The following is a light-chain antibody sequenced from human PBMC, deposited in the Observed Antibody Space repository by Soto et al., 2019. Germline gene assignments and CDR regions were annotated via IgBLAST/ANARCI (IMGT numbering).Light chain of an antibody. CDR1: QDIRNH. Sequence: DIQMTQSPSSLSASVGDRVTITCRASQDIRNHLGWYQKKSGKAPKRLIYDASNLQSGVPSRFSVSGSGTEFTLTISSLQPEDFATYYCLQYYSFPRTFRQGTKVEVK. CDR2: DAS. V-gene: IGKV1-17*01. CDR3: LQYYSFPRT. J-gene: IGKJ1*01.